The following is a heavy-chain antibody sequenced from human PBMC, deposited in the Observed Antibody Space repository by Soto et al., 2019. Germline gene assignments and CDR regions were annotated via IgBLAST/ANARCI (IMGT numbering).Heavy chain of an antibody. J-gene: IGHJ4*02. D-gene: IGHD2-15*01. CDR2: IWYDGSNK. V-gene: IGHV3-33*08. CDR3: ARDLSLPDRNYFDY. CDR1: GFTFSSYG. Sequence: GGSLRLSCAASGFTFSSYGMHWVRQAPGKGLEWVAVIWYDGSNKYYADSVKGRFTISRDNSKNTLYLQMNSLRAEDTAVYYCARDLSLPDRNYFDYWGQGTLVTVSS.